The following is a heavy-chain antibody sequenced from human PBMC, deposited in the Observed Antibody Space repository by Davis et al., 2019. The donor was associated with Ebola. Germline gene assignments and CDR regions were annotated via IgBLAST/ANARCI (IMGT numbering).Heavy chain of an antibody. V-gene: IGHV1-2*06. D-gene: IGHD1-14*01. J-gene: IGHJ4*02. CDR1: GYSFTDYY. CDR3: ASRPETSLDC. Sequence: ASVKVSCKASGYSFTDYYLHWVRQAPGQGLEWLGRINPNNGYTDYAKNFQDRVTMTRDTSISTAYMELSRLTSDDTAVYFCASRPETSLDCWGQGTLVTVSS. CDR2: INPNNGYT.